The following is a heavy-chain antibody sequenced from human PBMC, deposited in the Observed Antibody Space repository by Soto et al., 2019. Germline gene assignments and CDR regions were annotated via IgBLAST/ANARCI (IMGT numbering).Heavy chain of an antibody. CDR3: AMVDVYVTPSPQDV. V-gene: IGHV1-18*01. Sequence: QVQLVQSRAEVKNPGASVKVSCKASGYSFTRYGIAWARQAPGQGLEWMGRINTYNGNTNYAQNLQGRATRTTDTSTSTAYMELTRLRSNDTAIYYCAMVDVYVTPSPQDVWGQGTTVIVSS. J-gene: IGHJ6*02. D-gene: IGHD3-16*01. CDR2: INTYNGNT. CDR1: GYSFTRYG.